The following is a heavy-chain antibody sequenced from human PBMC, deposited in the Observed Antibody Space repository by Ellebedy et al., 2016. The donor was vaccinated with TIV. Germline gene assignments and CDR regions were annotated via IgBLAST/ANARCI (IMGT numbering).Heavy chain of an antibody. CDR3: ARVGTVRGVIGYYYYGMDV. V-gene: IGHV4-59*12. CDR2: IYYSGST. Sequence: MPSETLSLTCTVSGGSISSYYWSWIRQPPGKGLEWIGYIYYSGSTNYNPSLKSRVTISVDTSKNQFSLKLSSVTAADTAVYYCARVGTVRGVIGYYYYGMDVWGQGTTVTVSS. CDR1: GGSISSYY. D-gene: IGHD3-10*01. J-gene: IGHJ6*02.